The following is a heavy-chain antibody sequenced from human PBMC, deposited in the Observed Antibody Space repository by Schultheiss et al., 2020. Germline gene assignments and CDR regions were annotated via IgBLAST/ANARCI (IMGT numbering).Heavy chain of an antibody. CDR3: ASLDYSSSWYFFDY. J-gene: IGHJ4*02. CDR2: IHYSGST. Sequence: SETLSLTCTISGGSNNYYYWSWIRQSPGEGLEWIGYIHYSGSTSYNPSLKSRVTMSVDTSKNQFSLKLSSVTAADTAVYYCASLDYSSSWYFFDYWGQGTLVTVSS. D-gene: IGHD6-13*01. V-gene: IGHV4-59*12. CDR1: GGSNNYYY.